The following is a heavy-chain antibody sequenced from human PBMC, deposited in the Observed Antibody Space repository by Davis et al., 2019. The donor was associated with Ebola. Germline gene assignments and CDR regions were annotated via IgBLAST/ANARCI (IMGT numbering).Heavy chain of an antibody. V-gene: IGHV3-33*01. CDR1: GFTFSSYG. Sequence: GGSLRLSCAASGFTFSSYGMHWVRQAPGKGLEWVAVIWYDGSNKYYADSVKGRFTISRDNSKNTLYLQMNSLRAEDTAVYYCAREVRGWGYYGMDVWGQGTTVTVSS. CDR3: AREVRGWGYYGMDV. J-gene: IGHJ6*02. D-gene: IGHD3-16*01. CDR2: IWYDGSNK.